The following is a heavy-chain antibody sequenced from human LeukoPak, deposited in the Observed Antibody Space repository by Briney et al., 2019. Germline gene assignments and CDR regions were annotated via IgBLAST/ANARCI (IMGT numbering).Heavy chain of an antibody. CDR1: GFTFSSYS. Sequence: GGSLRLSCAGSGFTFSSYSMNWVHQAPRKGLEWVSSITSSSSYIYYADSVKGRFTISRDNAKKSVYLQMNSLRAEDTAVYFCGRDYYDVGKHHTPDYWGQGTLVTVSS. J-gene: IGHJ4*02. CDR3: GRDYYDVGKHHTPDY. V-gene: IGHV3-21*04. CDR2: ITSSSSYI. D-gene: IGHD3-22*01.